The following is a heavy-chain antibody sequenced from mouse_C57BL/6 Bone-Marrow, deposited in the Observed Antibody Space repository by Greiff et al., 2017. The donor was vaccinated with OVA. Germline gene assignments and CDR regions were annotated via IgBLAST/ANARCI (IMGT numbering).Heavy chain of an antibody. V-gene: IGHV1-50*01. Sequence: VQLRQPGAELVKPGASVKLSCKASGYTFTSYWMQWVKQRPGQGLEWIGEIDPSDSYTNYNQKFKGKATLTVDTSSSTAYMQLSSLTSEDSAVYYCAREGITTVVGDYWGQGTTLTVSS. CDR3: AREGITTVVGDY. D-gene: IGHD1-1*01. CDR1: GYTFTSYW. CDR2: IDPSDSYT. J-gene: IGHJ2*01.